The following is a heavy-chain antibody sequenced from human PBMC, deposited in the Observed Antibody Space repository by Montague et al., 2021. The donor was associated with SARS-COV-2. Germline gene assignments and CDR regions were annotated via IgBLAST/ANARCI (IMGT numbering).Heavy chain of an antibody. CDR1: GFTFSSYG. J-gene: IGHJ4*02. CDR3: ARDDSRDGNNFDY. D-gene: IGHD5-24*01. Sequence: SLRLSCAASGFTFSSYGMHWVRQAPGKGLEWVAVIWNDGRYRFHADSVKGRFAISRDNSKNTLCLEMNTLRAEDTALYYCARDDSRDGNNFDYWGQGALVTVSS. CDR2: IWNDGRYR. V-gene: IGHV3-33*01.